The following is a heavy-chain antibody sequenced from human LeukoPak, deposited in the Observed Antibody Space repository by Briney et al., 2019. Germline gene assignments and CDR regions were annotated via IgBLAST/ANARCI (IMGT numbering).Heavy chain of an antibody. CDR3: ARESYGDHYFDY. J-gene: IGHJ4*02. CDR2: IKNDGSIT. CDR1: GFIFSGYW. D-gene: IGHD4-17*01. Sequence: GGSLRLSCAASGFIFSGYWMRWVRHAPGKGLVWLSRIKNDGSITSYADSVKGRFTISRDNSKNTLYLQMNSLRAEDSAAYSCARESYGDHYFDYWGQGTLVTVSS. V-gene: IGHV3-74*01.